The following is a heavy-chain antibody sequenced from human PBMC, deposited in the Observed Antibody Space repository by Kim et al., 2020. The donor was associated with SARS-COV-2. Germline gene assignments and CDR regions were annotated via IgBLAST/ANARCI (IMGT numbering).Heavy chain of an antibody. V-gene: IGHV3-48*03. Sequence: ADSLKGRFTISRDNAKNSLYLQMNSLRAEDTAVYYCARAEIAAASNWFDPWGQGTLVTVSS. D-gene: IGHD6-13*01. CDR3: ARAEIAAASNWFDP. J-gene: IGHJ5*02.